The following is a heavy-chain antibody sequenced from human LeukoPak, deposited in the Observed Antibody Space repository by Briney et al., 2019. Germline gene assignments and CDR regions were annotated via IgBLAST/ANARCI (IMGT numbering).Heavy chain of an antibody. CDR1: GYTFTSYD. Sequence: ASVKVSCKASGYTFTSYDINWVRQATGQGLEWMGWMNPNSGNTGYAQKFQGRVTITRNTSISTAYMELSSLRSEDTAVYYCARVIVYSGYDYYYYYYMDVWGKGTTVTASS. V-gene: IGHV1-8*03. CDR3: ARVIVYSGYDYYYYYYMDV. CDR2: MNPNSGNT. J-gene: IGHJ6*03. D-gene: IGHD5-12*01.